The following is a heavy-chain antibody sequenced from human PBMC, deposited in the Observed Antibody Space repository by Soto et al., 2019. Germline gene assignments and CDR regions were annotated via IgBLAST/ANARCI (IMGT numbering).Heavy chain of an antibody. V-gene: IGHV4-4*02. CDR2: IYHGGNI. J-gene: IGHJ4*02. CDR3: ARDHHYSGNWAFDY. Sequence: QVQLQESGPGLVKPSGTLSLTCAVSGDSINSSDWWNWVRQPPGKGLEWIGEIYHGGNINYNPSLKSRVTISMDKSKNQFSLNLFSVTAADTAVYYCARDHHYSGNWAFDYWGQGALVTVSS. D-gene: IGHD6-13*01. CDR1: GDSINSSDW.